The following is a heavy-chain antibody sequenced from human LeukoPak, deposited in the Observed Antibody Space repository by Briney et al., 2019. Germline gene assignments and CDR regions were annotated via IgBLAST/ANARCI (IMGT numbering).Heavy chain of an antibody. Sequence: GGSLGLSCAASGFTFSSYAMTWVRQAPGKGLEWVSAISVGGVTYYADSVKGRFTISRDNFKNALYLQLNSLRAEDTAVYYCAKRVMVTATTYFFDYWGQRTLVTVSS. J-gene: IGHJ4*02. V-gene: IGHV3-23*01. CDR1: GFTFSSYA. D-gene: IGHD2-21*02. CDR2: ISVGGVT. CDR3: AKRVMVTATTYFFDY.